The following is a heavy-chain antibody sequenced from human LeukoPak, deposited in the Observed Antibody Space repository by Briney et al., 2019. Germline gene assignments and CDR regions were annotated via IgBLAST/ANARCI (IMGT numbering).Heavy chain of an antibody. CDR3: ARDWSEGGDIVVVVAAGYYYYGMDV. J-gene: IGHJ6*02. D-gene: IGHD2-15*01. V-gene: IGHV1-2*02. Sequence: GASVKVSCKASGYTFTGYYMHWVRQAPGQGLEWMGWINPNSGGTNYAQKFQGRVTMTRDTSISTAYMELSRLRSDDAAVYYCARDWSEGGDIVVVVAAGYYYYGMDVWGQGTTVTVSS. CDR2: INPNSGGT. CDR1: GYTFTGYY.